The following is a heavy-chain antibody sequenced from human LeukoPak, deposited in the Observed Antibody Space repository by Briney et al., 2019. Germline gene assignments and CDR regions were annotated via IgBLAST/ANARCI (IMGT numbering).Heavy chain of an antibody. CDR2: VYDSGTT. V-gene: IGHV4-59*01. J-gene: IGHJ3*01. CDR3: ARYKLITVDAFDV. D-gene: IGHD2-8*01. Sequence: PSETLSLTCTVSGGSISTYSWNWLRQPPGKGLGWIGYVYDSGTTDYNPSLKSRLTISVDTSKNQFSLRLSSVTAADTVVYYCARYKLITVDAFDVWGQGTMVTVSS. CDR1: GGSISTYS.